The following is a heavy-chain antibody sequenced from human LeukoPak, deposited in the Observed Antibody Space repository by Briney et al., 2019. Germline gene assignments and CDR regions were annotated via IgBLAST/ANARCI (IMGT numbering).Heavy chain of an antibody. CDR3: ASLNRPATLYCSGGSCLRGYNWFDP. CDR2: IIPIFGTA. Sequence: ASVKVSCKASGGTFSSYAISWVRQAPGQGLEWMGGIIPIFGTANYAQKFQGRVTITADKSTSTAYTELSSLRSEDTAVYYCASLNRPATLYCSGGSCLRGYNWFDPWGQGTLVTVSS. V-gene: IGHV1-69*06. CDR1: GGTFSSYA. D-gene: IGHD2-15*01. J-gene: IGHJ5*02.